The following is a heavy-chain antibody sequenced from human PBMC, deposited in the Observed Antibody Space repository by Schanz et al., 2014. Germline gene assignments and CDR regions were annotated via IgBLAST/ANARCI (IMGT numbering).Heavy chain of an antibody. Sequence: EAHLVESGGGLVKPGRSLRLSCAASGFMFSSYWMHWVRQVPGKGLVWVSRIKSDGSSTSYADSVKGRFTISRDNSKNTLYLQMNSLRAEDTAVYYCAKGRFGELSAFDIWGQGTMVTVSS. V-gene: IGHV3-74*02. CDR2: IKSDGSST. CDR1: GFMFSSYW. J-gene: IGHJ3*02. CDR3: AKGRFGELSAFDI. D-gene: IGHD3-10*01.